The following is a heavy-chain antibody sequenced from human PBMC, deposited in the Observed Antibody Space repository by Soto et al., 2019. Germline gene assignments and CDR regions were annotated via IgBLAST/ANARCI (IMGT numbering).Heavy chain of an antibody. Sequence: GGSLRLSCAASGFTFSSYAMSWVRQAPGKGLEWVSAISGSGGSTYYADSVKGRFTISRDNTKNTLYLQMNSLRAEDTAVYYGAEEGGGSYFDYWGQGTLVTVSS. V-gene: IGHV3-23*01. J-gene: IGHJ4*02. CDR3: AEEGGGSYFDY. D-gene: IGHD1-26*01. CDR2: ISGSGGST. CDR1: GFTFSSYA.